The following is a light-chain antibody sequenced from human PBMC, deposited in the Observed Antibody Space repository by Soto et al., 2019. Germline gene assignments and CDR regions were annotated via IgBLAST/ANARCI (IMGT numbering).Light chain of an antibody. CDR3: HQYASSPVT. CDR1: QSVSNNY. J-gene: IGKJ4*01. V-gene: IGKV3-20*01. CDR2: GAS. Sequence: NVLTQSPGTLSLSPGDRASLSCRASQSVSNNYLAWHQQRPCQAPRLLIFGASNRATGVPDRFTGSASGTDFTLTISILQPEDFALYFCHQYASSPVTFGGGTKVEI.